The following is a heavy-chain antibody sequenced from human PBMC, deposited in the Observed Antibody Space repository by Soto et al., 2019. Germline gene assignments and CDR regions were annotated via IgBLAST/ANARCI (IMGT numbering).Heavy chain of an antibody. V-gene: IGHV1-3*01. CDR1: GYTFTSYA. D-gene: IGHD3-22*01. CDR3: ARYYLDYYDSSGYYSPPRCFDP. CDR2: INAGNGNT. J-gene: IGHJ5*02. Sequence: QVQLVQSGAEVKKPGASVKVSCKASGYTFTSYAMHWVRQAPGQRLEWMGWINAGNGNTKYSQKLQARVTITRDTSARTAYTELNRLRSEDPAVYYGARYYLDYYDSSGYYSPPRCFDPWGQGTLVTVSA.